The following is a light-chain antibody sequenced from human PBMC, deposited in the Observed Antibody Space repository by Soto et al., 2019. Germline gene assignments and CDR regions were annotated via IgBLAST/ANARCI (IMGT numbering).Light chain of an antibody. Sequence: DIQMTQSPSSLSASVGDRVTITCRASQGISSYLVWYQQRQGRAPKLLIYDASSLLSGVPSRFSGSGSGTDFTLTISNLQPEDFATYYGQQSYSTPYTFGQGTKLE. V-gene: IGKV1-39*01. CDR1: QGISSY. CDR3: QQSYSTPYT. J-gene: IGKJ2*01. CDR2: DAS.